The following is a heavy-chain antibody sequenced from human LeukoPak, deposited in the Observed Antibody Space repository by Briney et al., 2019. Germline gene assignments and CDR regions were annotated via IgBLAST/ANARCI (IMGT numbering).Heavy chain of an antibody. V-gene: IGHV3-7*01. J-gene: IGHJ4*02. CDR2: IKQDGSEK. CDR3: ARDVMITFGGVIVMYYFDY. CDR1: GFTFSSYG. D-gene: IGHD3-16*02. Sequence: PGGSLRLSCAASGFTFSSYGMSWVRQAPGKGLEWVANIKQDGSEKYYVDSVKGRFTISRDNAKNSLYLQMNSLRAEDTAVYYCARDVMITFGGVIVMYYFDYWGQGTLVTVSS.